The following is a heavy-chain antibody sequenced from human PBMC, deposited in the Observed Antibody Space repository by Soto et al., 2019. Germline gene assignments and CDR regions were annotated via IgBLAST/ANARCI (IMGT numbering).Heavy chain of an antibody. V-gene: IGHV3-30*03. CDR1: GFTFSSYG. J-gene: IGHJ6*02. CDR2: ISYDGSNK. Sequence: GGSLRLSCAASGFTFSSYGMHWVRQAPGKGLEWVAVISYDGSNKYYADSVKGRFTISRDNSKNTLHLQMNSLRAEDTAVYYCARPGRYCISTSCYAYGMDVWGQGTTVTVSS. D-gene: IGHD2-2*01. CDR3: ARPGRYCISTSCYAYGMDV.